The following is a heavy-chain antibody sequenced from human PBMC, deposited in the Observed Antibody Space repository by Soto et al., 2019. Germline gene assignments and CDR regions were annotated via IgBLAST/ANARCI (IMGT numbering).Heavy chain of an antibody. J-gene: IGHJ3*02. V-gene: IGHV1-3*01. CDR2: INAGNGNT. CDR1: GYTFTSYA. D-gene: IGHD3-22*01. Sequence: ASVNVSCKASGYTFTSYAMHWVRQAPGQRLEWMGWINAGNGNTKYSQKFQGRVTITRDTSASTAYMELSSLRSEDTAVYYCARVHYYDSSGYEAFDIWGQGTMVTVSS. CDR3: ARVHYYDSSGYEAFDI.